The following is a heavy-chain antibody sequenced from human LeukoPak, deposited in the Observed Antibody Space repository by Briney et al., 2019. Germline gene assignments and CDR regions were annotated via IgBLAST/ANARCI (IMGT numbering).Heavy chain of an antibody. CDR3: ARKVSSSTLKAGAFDI. D-gene: IGHD2-2*01. CDR1: GGSTSNWL. Sequence: PLETLSLTRVEPGGSTSNWLWGRFRQPAGKGLEWIGRIYTSGSTIYDPSLKSRVTMSVDTSTNQSSMRLTSVTAADTAMYYCARKVSSSTLKAGAFDIWGQGTMVTVSS. V-gene: IGHV4-4*07. CDR2: IYTSGST. J-gene: IGHJ3*02.